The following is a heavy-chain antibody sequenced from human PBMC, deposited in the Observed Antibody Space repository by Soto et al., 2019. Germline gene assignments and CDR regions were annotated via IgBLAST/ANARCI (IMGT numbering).Heavy chain of an antibody. V-gene: IGHV4-59*01. Sequence: SVTLSLTCTVSGGCNSDYYWSWLRQPPEKGLEWIGYILYTGYTNYNRSLKSRITLSIDTSMNQFSPRLSSVTPADTAVYYCGRERVEWFVDLFPHGWFDSCSQGTLLT. D-gene: IGHD3-10*01. CDR1: GGCNSDYY. J-gene: IGHJ5*02. CDR3: GRERVEWFVDLFPHGWFDS. CDR2: ILYTGYT.